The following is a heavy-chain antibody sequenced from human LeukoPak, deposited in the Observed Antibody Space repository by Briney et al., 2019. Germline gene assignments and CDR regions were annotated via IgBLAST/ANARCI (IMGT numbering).Heavy chain of an antibody. CDR2: INPNSGGT. D-gene: IGHD3-10*01. Sequence: GASVKVSCKASGYTFTGYYMHWVRQAPGQGLEWMGWINPNSGGTNYAQKFQGRVTMTRDTSISTAYMELSRLRSDDTAVYYCARHGSGSYFYYMDVWGKGTTVTVSS. J-gene: IGHJ6*03. V-gene: IGHV1-2*02. CDR3: ARHGSGSYFYYMDV. CDR1: GYTFTGYY.